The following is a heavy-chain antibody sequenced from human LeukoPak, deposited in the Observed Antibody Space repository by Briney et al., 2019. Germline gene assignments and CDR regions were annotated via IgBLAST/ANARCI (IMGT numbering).Heavy chain of an antibody. Sequence: GESLKISCKGSGYSFTSHWIGWVRQMPGKGLEWMGIIYPGDSDTRYSPSFQGQVTISADKSISTAYLQWSSLKASDTAMYYCARGITMVRGEGHAFDIWGQGTMVTVSS. CDR1: GYSFTSHW. CDR2: IYPGDSDT. CDR3: ARGITMVRGEGHAFDI. D-gene: IGHD3-10*01. J-gene: IGHJ3*02. V-gene: IGHV5-51*01.